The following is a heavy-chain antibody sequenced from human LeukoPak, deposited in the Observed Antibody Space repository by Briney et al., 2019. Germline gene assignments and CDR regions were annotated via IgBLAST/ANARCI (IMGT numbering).Heavy chain of an antibody. Sequence: SGGSLRLSCAASGFTFSSNWMSWVRQAPGKGLEWVANIKQDGREKYYVDSVKGRFTISRDNAKNSLYLQMNSLRTEDTAVYYCARDAPLDVWGQGTTVTVSS. CDR3: ARDAPLDV. CDR2: IKQDGREK. J-gene: IGHJ6*02. CDR1: GFTFSSNW. V-gene: IGHV3-7*04.